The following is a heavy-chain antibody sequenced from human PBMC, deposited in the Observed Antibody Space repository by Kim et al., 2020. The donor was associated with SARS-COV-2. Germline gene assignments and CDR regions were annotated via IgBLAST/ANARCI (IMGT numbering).Heavy chain of an antibody. V-gene: IGHV3-30*04. CDR2: ISYDGSNK. CDR1: GFTFSSYA. Sequence: GGSLRLSCAASGFTFSSYAMHWVRQAPGKGLEWVAVISYDGSNKYYVDSVKGRFTISRDNSKNTLYLQMNSLRAEDMAVYYCARVGRGKVARPAYYYYGMDVWGQGTTVTVSS. CDR3: ARVGRGKVARPAYYYYGMDV. D-gene: IGHD3-10*01. J-gene: IGHJ6*02.